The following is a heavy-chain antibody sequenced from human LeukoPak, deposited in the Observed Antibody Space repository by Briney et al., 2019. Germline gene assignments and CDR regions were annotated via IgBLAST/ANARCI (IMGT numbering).Heavy chain of an antibody. J-gene: IGHJ4*02. D-gene: IGHD2-15*01. CDR3: AKEVREVVVAATGFDY. Sequence: GGSLRLSCAASGFTFSSYAMSWVRQAPGKGLEWVSAISGSGGSTYYADSVKGRFTISRDNSKNTLYLQMNSLRAEDTAAYYCAKEVREVVVAATGFDYWGQGTLVTVSS. V-gene: IGHV3-23*01. CDR1: GFTFSSYA. CDR2: ISGSGGST.